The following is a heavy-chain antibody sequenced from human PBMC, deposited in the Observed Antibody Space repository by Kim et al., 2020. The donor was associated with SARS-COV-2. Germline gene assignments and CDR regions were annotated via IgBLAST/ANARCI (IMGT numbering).Heavy chain of an antibody. D-gene: IGHD6-19*01. V-gene: IGHV3-30-3*01. CDR2: ISYDGSNK. Sequence: GGSLRLSCAASGFTFSSYAMHWVRQAPGKGLEWVAVISYDGSNKYYAGSAKGRFTISRDNSKNTLYLQMNSLRAEDTAVYYCARALGAGYYYGMDVWGQGATVTASS. CDR1: GFTFSSYA. J-gene: IGHJ6*02. CDR3: ARALGAGYYYGMDV.